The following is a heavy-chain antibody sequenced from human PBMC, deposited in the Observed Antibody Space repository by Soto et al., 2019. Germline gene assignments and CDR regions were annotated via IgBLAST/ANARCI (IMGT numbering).Heavy chain of an antibody. CDR2: ISAGGDTT. CDR3: ARRV. J-gene: IGHJ4*02. V-gene: IGHV3-23*01. Sequence: EVQVSESGGGLVQPGGSLRLSCATSGFTFSNYPMNWVRQAPGKGLEWVSGISAGGDTTYYADSVKGRFPIFRDNSKNSVSLQMNSLRVEATAVYYCARRVWGQGTLVTVSS. CDR1: GFTFSNYP.